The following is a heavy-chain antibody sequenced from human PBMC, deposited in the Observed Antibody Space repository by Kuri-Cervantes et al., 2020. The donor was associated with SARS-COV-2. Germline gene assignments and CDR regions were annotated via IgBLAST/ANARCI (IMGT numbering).Heavy chain of an antibody. CDR2: ISYDGSNK. CDR3: AIATPSGDLTPFSS. Sequence: GGSLRLSCAASGFTFSSYGMHWVRQAPGKGLEWVAVISYDGSNKYYADSVKGRFTISRDNSKNTLYLQMNSLRSEDTAIYYCAIATPSGDLTPFSSWGQGTLVTVSS. J-gene: IGHJ5*02. D-gene: IGHD4-17*01. V-gene: IGHV3-30*03. CDR1: GFTFSSYG.